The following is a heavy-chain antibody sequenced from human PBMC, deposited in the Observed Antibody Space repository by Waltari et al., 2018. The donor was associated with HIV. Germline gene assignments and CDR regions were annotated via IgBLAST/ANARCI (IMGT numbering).Heavy chain of an antibody. CDR3: ARVRSIMGRFLGFDY. CDR2: IYRSGDA. J-gene: IGHJ4*02. D-gene: IGHD3-3*02. V-gene: IGHV3-53*02. Sequence: EVQLVETGGGLIQPGGSLRLSCAASGLSVSSNDMNWVRQAQGKGLVWVSVIYRSGDAYYADFVKGRFTISRDNSKNTLYLQMNSLRAEDTAVYYCARVRSIMGRFLGFDYWGQGTLVTVSS. CDR1: GLSVSSND.